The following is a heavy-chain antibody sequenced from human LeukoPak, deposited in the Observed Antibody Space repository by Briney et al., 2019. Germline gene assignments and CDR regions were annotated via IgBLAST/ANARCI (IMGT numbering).Heavy chain of an antibody. CDR1: GYTFTSYA. J-gene: IGHJ4*02. V-gene: IGHV1-3*01. CDR2: INAGNGNT. Sequence: ASVKVSCKASGYTFTSYAMHWVRQAPGQRFEWMGWINAGNGNTRYSQKFQGRVTITRDTSASTASMELSSLRSEDTGVYYCARGDDYKYFDCWGQGTLVTVSS. CDR3: ARGDDYKYFDC. D-gene: IGHD4/OR15-4a*01.